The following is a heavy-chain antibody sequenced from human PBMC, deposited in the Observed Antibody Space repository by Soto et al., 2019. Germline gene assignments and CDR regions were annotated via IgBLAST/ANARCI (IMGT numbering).Heavy chain of an antibody. V-gene: IGHV4-61*01. Sequence: QVQLRESGPGLVKPSETLSLTCTVSGSSVSGGIYYWTWIRQPPGKGLEWIGYIYHSATTNYNASLRSRVPSTVDTAKNEFSPGLPSVTAADTAVYYCARYRYFCDYGYFDSWGQGTLVTVSS. CDR3: ARYRYFCDYGYFDS. J-gene: IGHJ4*02. CDR1: GSSVSGGIYY. CDR2: IYHSATT. D-gene: IGHD4-17*01.